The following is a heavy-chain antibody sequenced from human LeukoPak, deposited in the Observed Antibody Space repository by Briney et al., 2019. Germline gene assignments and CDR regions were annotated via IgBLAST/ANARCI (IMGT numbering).Heavy chain of an antibody. V-gene: IGHV4-39*07. CDR3: ARGSADFWSGADAFDI. Sequence: SETLSLTCTVSGGSISSSSYYWGWIRQPPGKGLEWIGSIYYSGSTYYNPSLKSRVTISVDRSKNQFSLKLSSVTAADTAVYYCARGSADFWSGADAFDIWGQGTTVTVSS. J-gene: IGHJ3*02. CDR2: IYYSGST. CDR1: GGSISSSSYY. D-gene: IGHD3-3*01.